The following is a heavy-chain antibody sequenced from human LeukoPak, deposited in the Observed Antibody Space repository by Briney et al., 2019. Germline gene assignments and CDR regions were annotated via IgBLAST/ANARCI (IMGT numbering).Heavy chain of an antibody. CDR3: ARHRSSRSSRGFDP. CDR2: INHSGHT. V-gene: IGHV4-34*01. Sequence: PSETLSLTCAVYGGSLTTHWWTWIRQSAGRGLEWVGEINHSGHTNYNPSFESRLTVSIDKSKNQFSLKLGSVTAADTALYYCARHRSSRSSRGFDPWGQGTLVTVSS. D-gene: IGHD6-13*01. CDR1: GGSLTTHW. J-gene: IGHJ5*02.